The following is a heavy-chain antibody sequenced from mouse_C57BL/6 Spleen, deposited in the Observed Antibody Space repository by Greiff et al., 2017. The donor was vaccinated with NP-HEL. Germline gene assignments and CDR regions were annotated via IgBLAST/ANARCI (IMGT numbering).Heavy chain of an antibody. V-gene: IGHV14-3*01. J-gene: IGHJ1*03. Sequence: VQLQQSVAELVRPGASVKWFCTAAGVHVGDVERHVGRWGAGQGLEWIGRIDPWQWHTKYAPKFQGKATITADTSSNTPYLQLSSLTSETSAIYYCAPNWDGYFDVWGTGTTVTVSS. CDR1: GVHVGDVE. CDR3: APNWDGYFDV. CDR2: IDPWQWHT. D-gene: IGHD4-1*01.